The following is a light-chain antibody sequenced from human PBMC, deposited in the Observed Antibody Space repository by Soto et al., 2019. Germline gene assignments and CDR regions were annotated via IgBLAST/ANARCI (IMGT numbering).Light chain of an antibody. CDR3: LLSFNGPYV. V-gene: IGLV7-46*01. CDR1: TGAVTSGHY. CDR2: DTS. Sequence: QAVVTQEPSLTVSPGGTVTLNCGSSTGAVTSGHYPYWFQQKPGQAPRTLIYDTSNKHSWTPARFSGYLLGGKAALTLSGAQPEDEAEYFCLLSFNGPYVFGGGTKVTVL. J-gene: IGLJ1*01.